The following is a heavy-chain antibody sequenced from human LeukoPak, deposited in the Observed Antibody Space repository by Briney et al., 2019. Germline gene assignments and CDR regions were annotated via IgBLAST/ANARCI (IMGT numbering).Heavy chain of an antibody. D-gene: IGHD6-25*01. J-gene: IGHJ4*02. CDR3: VRGPHIAATSY. Sequence: ETLSLTCTVSGGSISSYYWSWIRQAPGKGLEWVANIKQDGSEKQYVDSVKGRFAISRDNAKKSLYLQINTLRAEDTAVYYCVRGPHIAATSYWGQGTLVTVSS. V-gene: IGHV3-7*03. CDR2: IKQDGSEK. CDR1: GGSISSYY.